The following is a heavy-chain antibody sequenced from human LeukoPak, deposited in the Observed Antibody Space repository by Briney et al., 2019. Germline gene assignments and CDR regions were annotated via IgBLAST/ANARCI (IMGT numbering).Heavy chain of an antibody. CDR2: IYYSGST. CDR3: ARDSSGWYHWFDP. V-gene: IGHV4-59*12. Sequence: SETLSLTCSVSDDSITMYYWTWIRQPPGKGLEWIGYIYYSGSTNYNPSLKSRVTISVDTSKNQFSLKLSSVTAADTAVYYCARDSSGWYHWFDPWGQGTLVTVTS. CDR1: DDSITMYY. D-gene: IGHD6-19*01. J-gene: IGHJ5*02.